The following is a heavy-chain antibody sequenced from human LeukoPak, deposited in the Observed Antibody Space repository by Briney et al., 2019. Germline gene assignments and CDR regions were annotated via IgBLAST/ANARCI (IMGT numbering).Heavy chain of an antibody. CDR3: ARTPQNTALITTSLDY. CDR2: TDPSDSDT. J-gene: IGHJ4*02. CDR1: GYSFTSYW. V-gene: IGHV5-10-1*01. Sequence: GESLKISCKGSGYSFTSYWITWVRQMPGKGLEWMGRTDPSDSDTKYSPSFQGHVTISADKSISTAYLQWASLKASDTAMYYCARTPQNTALITTSLDYWGQGTLVTVSS. D-gene: IGHD5-18*01.